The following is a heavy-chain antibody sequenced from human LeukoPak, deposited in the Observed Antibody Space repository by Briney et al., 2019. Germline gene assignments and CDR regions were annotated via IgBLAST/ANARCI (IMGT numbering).Heavy chain of an antibody. Sequence: SETLSLTCAVYGGSFSGYYWSWIRQPPGKGLEWIGEINHSGSTNYNPSLTSRVTISVDTSKNQFSLKLSSVTAADTAVYYCARKVTLGYCSGGSCYSPLDYWGQGTLVTVSS. CDR3: ARKVTLGYCSGGSCYSPLDY. CDR1: GGSFSGYY. J-gene: IGHJ4*02. CDR2: INHSGST. D-gene: IGHD2-15*01. V-gene: IGHV4-34*01.